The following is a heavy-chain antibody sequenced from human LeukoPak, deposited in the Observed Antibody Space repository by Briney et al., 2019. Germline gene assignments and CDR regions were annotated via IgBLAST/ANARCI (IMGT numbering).Heavy chain of an antibody. CDR1: GGSISSGGYY. CDR3: AREGQLVNWFDP. D-gene: IGHD6-6*01. Sequence: PSETLSLTCTVSGGSISSGGYYWSWIRQHPGKGLEWIGYIYYSGSTYYNPSLKSRVTISVDTSKNQFSLKLSSVTAADTAVYYCAREGQLVNWFDPWGQGTLVTVSS. CDR2: IYYSGST. J-gene: IGHJ5*02. V-gene: IGHV4-31*03.